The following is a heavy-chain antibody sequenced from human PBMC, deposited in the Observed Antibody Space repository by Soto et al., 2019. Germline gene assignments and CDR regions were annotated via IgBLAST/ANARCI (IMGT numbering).Heavy chain of an antibody. CDR3: ARHRLAHSDRWDAGYYHFGMDV. J-gene: IGHJ6*02. Sequence: QVQLVQSGAEVKKPGSSVKVSCKASGGTFSSYAISWVRQAPGQGLEWMGGIIPIFGTANYAQKFQGRVTITPDESTSKAYMELGSLRSEDTAVYYCARHRLAHSDRWDAGYYHFGMDVWGQGTTVTVSS. CDR1: GGTFSSYA. V-gene: IGHV1-69*05. D-gene: IGHD1-26*01. CDR2: IIPIFGTA.